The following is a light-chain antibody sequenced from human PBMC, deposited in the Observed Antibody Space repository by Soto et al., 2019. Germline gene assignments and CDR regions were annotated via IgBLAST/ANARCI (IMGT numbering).Light chain of an antibody. J-gene: IGKJ5*01. V-gene: IGKV3-20*01. CDR3: KQYASSTPTN. CDR2: GAS. Sequence: EIVLTQSPGTLSLSPGEGASLSCRASQAISGNYLAWYQHKPGQAPRLLMYGASSRATGIPDRFSGSGSGTEFTLTISRLEPEYFAVYYCKQYASSTPTNFGQLTPVEI. CDR1: QAISGNY.